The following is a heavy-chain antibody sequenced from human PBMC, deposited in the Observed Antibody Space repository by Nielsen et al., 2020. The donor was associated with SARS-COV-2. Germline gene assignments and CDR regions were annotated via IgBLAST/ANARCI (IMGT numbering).Heavy chain of an antibody. CDR1: GYTLTVYY. J-gene: IGHJ6*02. D-gene: IGHD3/OR15-3a*01. V-gene: IGHV1-2*06. CDR3: ARARATISGLLMSYGMDV. Sequence: ASVKVSCKPSGYTLTVYYIHWERQAPGQGLEWLGRINPSSGGTNYAQTFQGTVTLPRDASITTVYMELTSDDTAVYYCARARATISGLLMSYGMDVWGQGTTVAFSS. CDR2: INPSSGGT.